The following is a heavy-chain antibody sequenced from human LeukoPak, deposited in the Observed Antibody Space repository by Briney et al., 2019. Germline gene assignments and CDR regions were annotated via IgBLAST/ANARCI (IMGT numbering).Heavy chain of an antibody. CDR3: ARGRATVTTVVFDI. CDR2: IYYSGST. Sequence: KPSETLSLICTVSGGSISSYYWSWIRHPPGKGLEWIGYIYYSGSTNYNPSLKSRVTISVDTSNNQFLLKLRSVTAADTAVYYCARGRATVTTVVFDIWGQGTMVTVSS. V-gene: IGHV4-59*01. CDR1: GGSISSYY. J-gene: IGHJ3*02. D-gene: IGHD4-17*01.